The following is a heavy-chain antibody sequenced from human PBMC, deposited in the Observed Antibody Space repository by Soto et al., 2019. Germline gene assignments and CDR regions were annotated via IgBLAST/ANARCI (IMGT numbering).Heavy chain of an antibody. Sequence: GASAKVACKASGGTINSYTISWVRQAPGQGLEWMGRIIPILGIANYAQKFQGRVTITADKSTSTAYMELSSLRSEDTAVYYCASPSGDYPWGQGTLVTGSS. J-gene: IGHJ5*02. V-gene: IGHV1-69*02. D-gene: IGHD4-17*01. CDR2: IIPILGIA. CDR1: GGTINSYT. CDR3: ASPSGDYP.